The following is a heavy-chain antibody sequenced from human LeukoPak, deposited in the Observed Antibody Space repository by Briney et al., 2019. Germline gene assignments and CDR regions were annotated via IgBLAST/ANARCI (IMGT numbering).Heavy chain of an antibody. CDR1: GFTFNEYN. CDR2: IRNKANSYTT. Sequence: QAGGSLRLSCAASGFTFNEYNMDWVRQAPGKGLEWVGRIRNKANSYTTDYAASVKGRFTLSGDDSRNSLYLQMNSLKTDDTAVYYCARDHLRKSTAFDYWGQGTLVTVSP. CDR3: ARDHLRKSTAFDY. J-gene: IGHJ4*02. D-gene: IGHD5-18*01. V-gene: IGHV3-72*01.